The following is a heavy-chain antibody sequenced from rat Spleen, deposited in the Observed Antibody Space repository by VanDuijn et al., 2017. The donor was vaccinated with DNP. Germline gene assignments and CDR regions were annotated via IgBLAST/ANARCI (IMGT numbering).Heavy chain of an antibody. CDR2: IDSSGNRA. V-gene: IGHV5-7*01. Sequence: EVQLVESGGGLVHPGKSLKLSCTGSGFTFGNYDMAWVRQAPKRGLEWAATIDSSGNRAYYADTVRGRFTISRDNAENTVYLKMTSLRSEDTATYYCANYNYYDGTYWGQGVMVTVSS. D-gene: IGHD1-12*02. J-gene: IGHJ2*01. CDR3: ANYNYYDGTY. CDR1: GFTFGNYD.